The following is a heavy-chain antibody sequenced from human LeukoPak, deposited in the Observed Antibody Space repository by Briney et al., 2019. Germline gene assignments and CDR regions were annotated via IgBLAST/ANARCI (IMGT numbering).Heavy chain of an antibody. CDR2: INPNSGGT. V-gene: IGHV1-2*04. Sequence: GASVKVSCKASGYTFTGYYMHWVRQAPGQGLEWMGWINPNSGGTNYAQKFQGWVTMTRDTSISTAYVELSRLRSDDTAVYYCARGGYYGSGSYYTNRYYYYGMDVWAKGPRSPSPQ. CDR1: GYTFTGYY. CDR3: ARGGYYGSGSYYTNRYYYYGMDV. D-gene: IGHD3-10*01. J-gene: IGHJ6*04.